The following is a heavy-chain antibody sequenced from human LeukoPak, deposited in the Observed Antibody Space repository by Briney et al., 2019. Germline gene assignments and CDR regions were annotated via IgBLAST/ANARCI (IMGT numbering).Heavy chain of an antibody. CDR2: IYTSGST. V-gene: IGHV4-61*02. J-gene: IGHJ4*02. CDR3: AAGTTVVTPDY. D-gene: IGHD4-23*01. CDR1: GGSISSGSYY. Sequence: SQTLSLTCTVSGGSISSGSYYWSWIRQPAGKGLEWIGRIYTSGSTNYNPSLKSRVTISVDTSKNQFSLKLSSVTAADTAVYYCAAGTTVVTPDYWGQGTLVTVSS.